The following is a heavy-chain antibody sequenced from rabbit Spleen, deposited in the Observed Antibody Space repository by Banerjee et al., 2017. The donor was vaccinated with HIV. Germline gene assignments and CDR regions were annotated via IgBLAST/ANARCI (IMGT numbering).Heavy chain of an antibody. CDR2: IAGSSSGFT. CDR1: GFSLSTSDY. V-gene: IGHV1S40*01. D-gene: IGHD1-1*01. Sequence: QSLEESGGDLVKPGASLTLTCTASGFSLSTSDYMCWVRQAPGKGLEWISCIAGSSSGFTYSATWAQGRFTCSKASSTTVTLQMTSLTVADTATYFCARDTSSSFSSYGMDLWGQGTLVTVS. CDR3: ARDTSSSFSSYGMDL. J-gene: IGHJ6*01.